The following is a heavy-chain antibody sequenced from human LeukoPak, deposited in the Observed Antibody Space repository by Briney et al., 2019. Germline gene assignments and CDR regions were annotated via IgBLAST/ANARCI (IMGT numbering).Heavy chain of an antibody. CDR1: GGSLSSGDYY. CDR3: AREFAWEPLFN. V-gene: IGHV4-30-4*01. CDR2: ISYSGST. D-gene: IGHD1-26*01. J-gene: IGHJ4*02. Sequence: SETLSLTCTVSGGSLSSGDYYWSWIRQPPGKGLEWIGYISYSGSTYYNPSLKSRVTMSVDTSKNQFSLKLSSVTAADTAVYYCAREFAWEPLFNWGQGTLVTVSS.